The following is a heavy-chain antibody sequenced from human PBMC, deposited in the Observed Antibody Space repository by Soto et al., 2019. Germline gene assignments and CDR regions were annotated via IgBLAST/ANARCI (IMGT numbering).Heavy chain of an antibody. D-gene: IGHD3-3*01. J-gene: IGHJ5*02. CDR3: ARDPHEYWTSYWFDP. CDR1: DYNFNIYG. Sequence: ASVKVSCKASDYNFNIYGIHWVRQAPGQGLELMGWISAYDGKTTYAEKFQGRVTMTTDASTSTAYMELRSLRSDDTAVYYCARDPHEYWTSYWFDPWGQGTLVTVSS. V-gene: IGHV1-18*01. CDR2: ISAYDGKT.